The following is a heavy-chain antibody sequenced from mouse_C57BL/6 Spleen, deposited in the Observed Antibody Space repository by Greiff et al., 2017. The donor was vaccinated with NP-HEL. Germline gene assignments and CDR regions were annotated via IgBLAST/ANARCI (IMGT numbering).Heavy chain of an antibody. Sequence: QVQLRQSGPELVKPGASVKISCKASGYAFSSSWMNWVKQRPGKGLEWIGRIYPGDGDTNYNGKFKGKATLTADKSSSTAYMQLSRLTSEDSGVYFCADSSGALFAYWGQGTLVTVSA. J-gene: IGHJ3*01. CDR3: ADSSGALFAY. CDR1: GYAFSSSW. V-gene: IGHV1-82*01. D-gene: IGHD3-2*02. CDR2: IYPGDGDT.